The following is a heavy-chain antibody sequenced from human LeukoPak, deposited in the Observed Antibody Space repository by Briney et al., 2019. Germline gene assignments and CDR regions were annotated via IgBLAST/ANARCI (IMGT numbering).Heavy chain of an antibody. D-gene: IGHD3-3*01. Sequence: GGSLRLSCAASGFTFDDYGMSWVRQAPGKGLEWFSGINWNGGSTGYADSVKGRFTISRDNAKNSLYLQMNSLRAEDTALYYCARVGPTYYDFWSGYFCDWGEGTLVTVSS. CDR3: ARVGPTYYDFWSGYFCD. V-gene: IGHV3-20*04. CDR1: GFTFDDYG. CDR2: INWNGGST. J-gene: IGHJ4*02.